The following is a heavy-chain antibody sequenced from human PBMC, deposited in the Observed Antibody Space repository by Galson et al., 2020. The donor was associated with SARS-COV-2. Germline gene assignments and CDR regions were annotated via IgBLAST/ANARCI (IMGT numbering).Heavy chain of an antibody. J-gene: IGHJ4*02. V-gene: IGHV3-48*03. CDR1: GFIFSDYE. CDR2: ISDGSKSI. D-gene: IGHD3-10*01. Sequence: GGSLRLSCEGSGFIFSDYEMTWARQAPGKGLEWVSYISDGSKSIYYADSVKGRFTVPRDNAKRSLYLQMNSLRAEDTAVYYCARGGTGVLWFRELFAYWGQGTQVTVSS. CDR3: ARGGTGVLWFRELFAY.